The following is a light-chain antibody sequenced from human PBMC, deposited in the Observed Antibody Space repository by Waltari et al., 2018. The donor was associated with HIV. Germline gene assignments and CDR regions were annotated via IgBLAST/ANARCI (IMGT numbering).Light chain of an antibody. J-gene: IGKJ1*01. Sequence: DIQMTQSPSTLSASVGDRVTITCRASQSIKIWVAWYQQKPGKAPKLLIYKASSLESGVPSRFSGSGSGTEFTLTISSLQPDDLATYYCQQYNSYSRTFGQGTKVEIK. CDR3: QQYNSYSRT. CDR2: KAS. CDR1: QSIKIW. V-gene: IGKV1-5*03.